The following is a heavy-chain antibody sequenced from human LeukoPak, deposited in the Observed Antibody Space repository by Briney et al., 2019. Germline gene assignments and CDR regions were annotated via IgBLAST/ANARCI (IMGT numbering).Heavy chain of an antibody. Sequence: GGSLRLSCVVSGFTFSSYGMHWVRQAPGKGLEWVAFMTYDGSKRPYADSVKGRFTISRDNSKNTLFLQMNSLRAEDTAVYYCTRRGSYFDYWGQGTLVTVSS. J-gene: IGHJ4*02. D-gene: IGHD1-26*01. V-gene: IGHV3-30*03. CDR2: MTYDGSKR. CDR3: TRRGSYFDY. CDR1: GFTFSSYG.